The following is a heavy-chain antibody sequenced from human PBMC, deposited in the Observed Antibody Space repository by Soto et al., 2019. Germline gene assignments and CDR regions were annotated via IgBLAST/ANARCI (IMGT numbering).Heavy chain of an antibody. CDR2: ISYDGSNK. CDR1: GFTFSSYG. D-gene: IGHD6-19*01. J-gene: IGHJ4*02. Sequence: AGSRILSCAASGFTFSSYGMHWVRQAPGKGLEWVAVISYDGSNKYYADSVKGRFTISRDNSKNTLYLQMNSLRAEDTAVYYCAIYSSGWYPLDYWGQGTLVTVSS. CDR3: AIYSSGWYPLDY. V-gene: IGHV3-30*03.